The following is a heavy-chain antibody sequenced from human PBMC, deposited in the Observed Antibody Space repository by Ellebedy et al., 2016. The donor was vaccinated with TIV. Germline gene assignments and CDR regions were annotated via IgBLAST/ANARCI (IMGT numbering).Heavy chain of an antibody. J-gene: IGHJ3*01. CDR3: AALLLWFGDDAFDV. V-gene: IGHV4/OR15-8*02. Sequence: SRVTISLDKSKNQFSLKLTSVTAADTAVYYCAALLLWFGDDAFDVWGRGTVVTVSS. D-gene: IGHD3-10*01.